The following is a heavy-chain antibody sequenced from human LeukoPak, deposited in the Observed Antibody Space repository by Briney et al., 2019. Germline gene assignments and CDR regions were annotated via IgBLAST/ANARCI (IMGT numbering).Heavy chain of an antibody. D-gene: IGHD6-13*01. CDR3: ARLIEAVGFDH. Sequence: GGSLRLSCAASGFTLSSYSMNWVRQAPGKGLEWVSSISSSSYIQYADSVKGRFTISRDNAANSLYLQMNSLTAEDTAVYYCARLIEAVGFDHWGQGTLVTVSS. V-gene: IGHV3-21*01. J-gene: IGHJ4*02. CDR2: ISSSSYI. CDR1: GFTLSSYS.